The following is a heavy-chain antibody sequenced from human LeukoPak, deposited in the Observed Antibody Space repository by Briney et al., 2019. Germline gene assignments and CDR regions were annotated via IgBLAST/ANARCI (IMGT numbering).Heavy chain of an antibody. J-gene: IGHJ4*02. CDR3: AKGSSGYFFDL. Sequence: GGSLRLSCAASGLIFNNYGLVWVRQAPGKGLEWVSAISNDGGGTTYADFVKGRFSVSRDNSKNTLFLQMNSLRAEDTALYYCAKGSSGYFFDLWGQGTLVTVSS. CDR2: ISNDGGGT. D-gene: IGHD3-22*01. V-gene: IGHV3-23*01. CDR1: GLIFNNYG.